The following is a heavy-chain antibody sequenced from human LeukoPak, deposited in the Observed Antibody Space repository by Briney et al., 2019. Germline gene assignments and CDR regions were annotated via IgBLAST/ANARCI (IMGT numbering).Heavy chain of an antibody. CDR1: GFTFRSYG. CDR2: IRYDGSNK. J-gene: IGHJ4*02. V-gene: IGHV3-30*02. CDR3: AKDRSTGYSFRSPPDY. D-gene: IGHD5-18*01. Sequence: SGGSLRLACGASGFTFRSYGMHWVRQAPGKGLEWVAFIRYDGSNKYHADSVKGRFTISRDNSKNTLYLQMNSLRAEDTAVFYCAKDRSTGYSFRSPPDYWGQGTLVTVSS.